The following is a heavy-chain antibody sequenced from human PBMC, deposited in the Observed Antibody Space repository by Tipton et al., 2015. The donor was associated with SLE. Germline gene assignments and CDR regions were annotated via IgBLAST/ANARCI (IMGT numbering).Heavy chain of an antibody. CDR1: GFTFSNYW. CDR3: ARGGLGYCDPTGCKHYYYHGMDV. J-gene: IGHJ6*02. Sequence: SLRLSCAASGFTFSNYWMHWVRQAPGKGLVWVPRINSDGSDTSYADSVKGRFTISRDNAKNTLYLQMNSLRAEDTAVYSCARGGLGYCDPTGCKHYYYHGMDVWGQGTTVTASS. D-gene: IGHD2-15*01. V-gene: IGHV3-74*01. CDR2: INSDGSDT.